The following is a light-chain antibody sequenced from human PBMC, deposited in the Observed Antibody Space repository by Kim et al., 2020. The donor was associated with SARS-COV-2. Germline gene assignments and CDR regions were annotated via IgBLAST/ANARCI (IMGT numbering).Light chain of an antibody. CDR3: CSYAGSYTLV. CDR1: SSDVGAYNY. Sequence: QSALTQPRSVSGSPGQSVTISCTGTSSDVGAYNYVSWYQQHPGKAPKLMIYDVSKRPSGVPDRFSGSKSGNTASLTISGLRAEDETDYYCCSYAGSYTLVFGGGTQLTV. CDR2: DVS. J-gene: IGLJ3*02. V-gene: IGLV2-11*01.